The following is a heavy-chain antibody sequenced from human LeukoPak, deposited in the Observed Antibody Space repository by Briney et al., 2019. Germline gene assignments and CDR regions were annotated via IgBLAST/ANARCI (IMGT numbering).Heavy chain of an antibody. CDR3: ARDPVWDSGSYYGVAFDI. Sequence: ASVKVSCKASGYTFTSYGISWVRQAPGQGLEWMGIINPSGGSTSYAQKFQGRVTMTRDMSTSTVYMELSSLRSEDTAVYYCARDPVWDSGSYYGVAFDIWGQGTMVTVSS. CDR2: INPSGGST. CDR1: GYTFTSYG. D-gene: IGHD1-26*01. V-gene: IGHV1-46*01. J-gene: IGHJ3*02.